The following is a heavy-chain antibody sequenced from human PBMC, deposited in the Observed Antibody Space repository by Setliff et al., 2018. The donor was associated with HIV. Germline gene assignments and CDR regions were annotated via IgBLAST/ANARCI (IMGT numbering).Heavy chain of an antibody. CDR2: IYYSGST. D-gene: IGHD3-22*01. V-gene: IGHV4-39*02. CDR3: ARDYYDKSGFPHYYFDY. Sequence: SETLSLTCTVSGDSIGSSDDYWGWIRQPPGKGLEWIGSIYYSGSTNYNPSLMSRLTMSVDTSKNHFSLKLSSVTAADTAVYYCARDYYDKSGFPHYYFDYWGQGALVTVSS. J-gene: IGHJ4*02. CDR1: GDSIGSSDDY.